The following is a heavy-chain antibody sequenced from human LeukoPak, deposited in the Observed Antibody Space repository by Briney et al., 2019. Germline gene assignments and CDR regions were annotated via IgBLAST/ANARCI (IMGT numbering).Heavy chain of an antibody. CDR3: ARGYYQTILTYYYYGMDV. CDR2: IIPIFGTA. J-gene: IGHJ6*04. V-gene: IGHV1-69*06. D-gene: IGHD3-3*01. CDR1: GGTFSSYA. Sequence: SVKVSCKASGGTFSSYAISWVRQAPGQGLEWTGGIIPIFGTANYAQKFQGRVTITADKSTSTAYMELSSLRSEDTAVCYCARGYYQTILTYYYYGMDVWGKGTTVTVSS.